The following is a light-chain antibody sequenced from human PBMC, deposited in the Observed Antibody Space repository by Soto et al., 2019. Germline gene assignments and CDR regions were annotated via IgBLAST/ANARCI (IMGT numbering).Light chain of an antibody. J-gene: IGKJ4*01. CDR1: QDISNY. Sequence: DIQMTQSPSSLSASVGDRVTITCQASQDISNYLNWYQQKPGKAPKLLIYDASNLETGFPSRFSGSGYGTDFTFTISSLQPEAIATYYCQQYDNLPPVLTFGGGTKVEIK. V-gene: IGKV1-33*01. CDR3: QQYDNLPPVLT. CDR2: DAS.